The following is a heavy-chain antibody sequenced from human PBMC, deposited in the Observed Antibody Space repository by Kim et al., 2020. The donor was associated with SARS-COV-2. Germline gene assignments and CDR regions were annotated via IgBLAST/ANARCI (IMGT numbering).Heavy chain of an antibody. Sequence: LSLTCTVSGGSISSGGYYWSWIRQHPGKGLEWIGYIYYSGSTYYNPSLKSRVTISVDTSKNQFSLKLSSVTAADTAVYYCARGVYTVTTGLGAEYFQHWGQGTLVTVSS. V-gene: IGHV4-31*03. CDR3: ARGVYTVTTGLGAEYFQH. D-gene: IGHD4-17*01. J-gene: IGHJ1*01. CDR2: IYYSGST. CDR1: GGSISSGGYY.